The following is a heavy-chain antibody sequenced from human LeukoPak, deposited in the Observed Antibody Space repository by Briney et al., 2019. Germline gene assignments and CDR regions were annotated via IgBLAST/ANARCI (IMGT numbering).Heavy chain of an antibody. CDR2: IYSSGST. CDR3: ATLVGARFTAFEI. Sequence: SETLSLTCTASGGSISSYYWSWIRQPAGKGLEWIGRIYSSGSTDYNPSLRSRVTMSVDTSKNHFSLKMSSVTAADTAVYYCATLVGARFTAFEIWGQGTLVSVSS. CDR1: GGSISSYY. D-gene: IGHD1-26*01. J-gene: IGHJ3*02. V-gene: IGHV4-4*07.